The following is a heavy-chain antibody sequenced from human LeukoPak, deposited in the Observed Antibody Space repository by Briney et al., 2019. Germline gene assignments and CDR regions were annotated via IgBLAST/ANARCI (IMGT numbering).Heavy chain of an antibody. CDR3: ASLDYGDYIGYYYYGMDV. Sequence: GGSLRLSCAASGFTFSSYWMHWVRQAPGKGLVWVSRINNDGSSTSYADSVKGRFTISRDNAKNTLYLQMNSLRAEDTAVYYCASLDYGDYIGYYYYGMDVWGQGTTVTVSS. D-gene: IGHD4-17*01. CDR2: INNDGSST. CDR1: GFTFSSYW. J-gene: IGHJ6*02. V-gene: IGHV3-74*01.